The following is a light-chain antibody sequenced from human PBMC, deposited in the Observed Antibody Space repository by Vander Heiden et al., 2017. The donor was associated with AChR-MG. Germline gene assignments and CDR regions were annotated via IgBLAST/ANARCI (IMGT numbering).Light chain of an antibody. Sequence: QSALTQPASVSGSPGQSITISCSGTKDDIGAYNYVSWYQQNAGKAPKLVIFDVTKRPSGVSNRFSGSKSGNTAPLTISGLQAVDEADYFCSSYRNNNTLVFAGGTKVTVL. V-gene: IGLV2-14*01. J-gene: IGLJ3*02. CDR2: DVT. CDR3: SSYRNNNTLV. CDR1: KDDIGAYNY.